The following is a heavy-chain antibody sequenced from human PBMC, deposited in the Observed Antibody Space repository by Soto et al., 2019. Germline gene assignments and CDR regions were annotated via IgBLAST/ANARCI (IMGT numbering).Heavy chain of an antibody. Sequence: SETLSLTCAVSGGSIRSGTYSWSWIRQPPGKGLEWIGYIFPSGSTYYNPSLSSRVTISVDKSKNQFSLRLSSVTAADTAVYYCARGSHKLHSYDSSGFYHYVDYWGQGSLVTVSS. CDR1: GGSIRSGTYS. CDR2: IFPSGST. V-gene: IGHV4-30-2*01. J-gene: IGHJ4*02. CDR3: ARGSHKLHSYDSSGFYHYVDY. D-gene: IGHD3-22*01.